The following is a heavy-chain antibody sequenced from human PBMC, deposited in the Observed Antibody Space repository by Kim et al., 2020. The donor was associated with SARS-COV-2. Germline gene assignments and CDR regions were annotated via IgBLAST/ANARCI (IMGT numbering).Heavy chain of an antibody. Sequence: PALRSRVTISVDRSKNQFSLKLSSVTAADTAVYYCARVGYGSGSNYGMDVWGQGTTVTVSS. D-gene: IGHD3-10*01. CDR3: ARVGYGSGSNYGMDV. J-gene: IGHJ6*02. V-gene: IGHV4-30-2*01.